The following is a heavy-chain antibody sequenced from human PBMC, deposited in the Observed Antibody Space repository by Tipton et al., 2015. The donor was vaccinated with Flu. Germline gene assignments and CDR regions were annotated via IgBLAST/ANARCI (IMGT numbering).Heavy chain of an antibody. CDR3: ARDLGAFNWFDS. CDR2: IYISGRT. CDR1: GGSISSSSHY. Sequence: SLTCSVSGGSISSSSHYWSWIRQPAGKGLEWIGRIYISGRTEYNPSLKSRASISVDRAKNQFSLKLNSVTAADTAVYYCARDLGAFNWFDSWGRGTLVTVSS. J-gene: IGHJ5*01. D-gene: IGHD3-16*01. V-gene: IGHV4-61*02.